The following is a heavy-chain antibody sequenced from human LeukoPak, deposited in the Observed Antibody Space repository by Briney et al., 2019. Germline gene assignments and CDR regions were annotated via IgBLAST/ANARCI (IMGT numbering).Heavy chain of an antibody. CDR2: ISSSSSNI. D-gene: IGHD2-2*01. CDR3: ARDQECSSTSCCLDDYYGMDV. Sequence: GGSLRLSCAASGFTFSSYRMNWVSQAPGKGLEWVSSISSSSSNIYYADSVKGRFTISRDNAKNSLYLQMNSLRAEDTAVYYCARDQECSSTSCCLDDYYGMDVWGQGTTVTVSS. V-gene: IGHV3-21*01. J-gene: IGHJ6*02. CDR1: GFTFSSYR.